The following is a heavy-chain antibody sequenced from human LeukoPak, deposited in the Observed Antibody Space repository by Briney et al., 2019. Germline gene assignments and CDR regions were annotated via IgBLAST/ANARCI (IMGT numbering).Heavy chain of an antibody. V-gene: IGHV3-53*01. J-gene: IGHJ4*02. CDR2: IYSGGST. Sequence: TGGSLRLSCAASGFTVSSNYMSWVRQAPGKGLEWVSVIYSGGSTYYADSVKGRFTISRDNSKNTLYLQMNSLRAEDTAVYYCARDYGGYYFDYWGQGTLVTVSS. CDR3: ARDYGGYYFDY. CDR1: GFTVSSNY. D-gene: IGHD4-23*01.